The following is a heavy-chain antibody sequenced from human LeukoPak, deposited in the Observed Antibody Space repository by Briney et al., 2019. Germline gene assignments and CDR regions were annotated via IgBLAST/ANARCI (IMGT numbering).Heavy chain of an antibody. J-gene: IGHJ4*02. Sequence: GASVKVSCKASGYTFTRYYMHWVRQAPGQGLEWMGWINPNSGGTNYAQKFQGRVTMTRDTSISTAYMDLSTLRSDDTAVYYCARQGKYYDILTGYYSYFDYWGQGTLVTVSS. D-gene: IGHD3-9*01. CDR1: GYTFTRYY. V-gene: IGHV1-2*02. CDR3: ARQGKYYDILTGYYSYFDY. CDR2: INPNSGGT.